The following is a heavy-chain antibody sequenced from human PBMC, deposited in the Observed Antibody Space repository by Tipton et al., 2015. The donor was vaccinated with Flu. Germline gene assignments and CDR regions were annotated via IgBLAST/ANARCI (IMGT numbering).Heavy chain of an antibody. V-gene: IGHV4-4*07. CDR3: ARDLRGYSGYTGGDAFDM. Sequence: GLVKPSETLSLTCTVSGGSISTSYWSWIRQPAGKGLEWIGRISTSGSTNYNASLESRVTLSRDTSKNHISLRLTSATAADTALYYCARDLRGYSGYTGGDAFDMWGQGTLVTVSS. D-gene: IGHD5-12*01. CDR2: ISTSGST. CDR1: GGSISTSY. J-gene: IGHJ4*02.